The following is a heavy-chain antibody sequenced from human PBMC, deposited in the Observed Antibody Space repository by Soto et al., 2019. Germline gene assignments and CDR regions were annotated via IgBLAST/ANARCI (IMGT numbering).Heavy chain of an antibody. CDR2: IYYSGST. CDR1: GGSISSYY. CDR3: ASSDIVATITSFSLGY. J-gene: IGHJ4*02. D-gene: IGHD5-12*01. Sequence: SETLSLTCTVSGGSISSYYWSWIRQPPGKGLEWIGYIYYSGSTNYNPSLKSRVTISVDTSKNQFSLKLSSVTAADTAVYYCASSDIVATITSFSLGYWGQGTLVTVSS. V-gene: IGHV4-59*08.